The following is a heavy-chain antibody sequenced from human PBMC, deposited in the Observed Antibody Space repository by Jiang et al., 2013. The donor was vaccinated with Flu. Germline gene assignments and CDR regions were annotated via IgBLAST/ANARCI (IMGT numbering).Heavy chain of an antibody. CDR2: DT. V-gene: IGHV5-51*01. J-gene: IGHJ6*02. Sequence: DTRYSPSFQGQVTFSADKSISTAYLQWSSLKASDTAMYYCARRGGTYPYFNGMGVWGQGTAVTVSS. D-gene: IGHD1-26*01. CDR3: ARRGGTYPYFNGMGV.